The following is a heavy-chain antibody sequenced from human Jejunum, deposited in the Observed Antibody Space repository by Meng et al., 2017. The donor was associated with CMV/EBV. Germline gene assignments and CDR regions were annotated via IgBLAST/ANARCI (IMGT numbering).Heavy chain of an antibody. Sequence: FPFSSYRMNWVRQAPGKGLVWLSYIDSFSSTMYYADSVKGRFTISRDNAKNSLYMQMNSLRAEDTAVYYCARLFTTTFGHSFDIWGQGTRVTVSS. CDR2: IDSFSSTM. J-gene: IGHJ3*02. V-gene: IGHV3-48*04. D-gene: IGHD1-14*01. CDR3: ARLFTTTFGHSFDI. CDR1: FPFSSYR.